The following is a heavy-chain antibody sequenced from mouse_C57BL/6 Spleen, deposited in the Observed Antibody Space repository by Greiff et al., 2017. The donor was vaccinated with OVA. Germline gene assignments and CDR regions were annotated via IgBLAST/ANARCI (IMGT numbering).Heavy chain of an antibody. CDR2: INPGSGGT. CDR3: ARSSYSNYGFAY. V-gene: IGHV1-54*01. Sequence: QVQLKESGAELVRPGTSVKVSCKASGYAFTNYLIEWVKQRPGQGLEWIGVINPGSGGTNYNEKFKGKATLTADKSSSTAYMQLSSLTSEDSAVYFCARSSYSNYGFAYWGQGTLVTVSA. CDR1: GYAFTNYL. D-gene: IGHD2-5*01. J-gene: IGHJ3*01.